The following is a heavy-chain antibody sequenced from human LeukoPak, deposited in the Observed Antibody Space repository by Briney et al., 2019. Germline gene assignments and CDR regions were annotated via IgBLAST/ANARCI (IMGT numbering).Heavy chain of an antibody. CDR3: ARGFGELSYYYGMDV. J-gene: IGHJ6*04. CDR2: IIPIFGTA. CDR1: GGTFSSYA. D-gene: IGHD3-10*01. V-gene: IGHV1-69*01. Sequence: SVKVSCKASGGTFSSYAISWVRQAPGQGLEWMGGIIPIFGTANYAQKFQGRVTITADESTSTAYMELSSLRSEDTAVYYCARGFGELSYYYGMDVWGKGTTVTVSS.